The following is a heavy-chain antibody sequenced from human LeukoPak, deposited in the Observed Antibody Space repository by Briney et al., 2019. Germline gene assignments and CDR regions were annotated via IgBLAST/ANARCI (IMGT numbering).Heavy chain of an antibody. CDR1: GYTFTSYD. V-gene: IGHV1-8*01. D-gene: IGHD3-10*01. CDR2: MNPNSGNT. CDR3: ARILWFGELGGFDP. Sequence: ASVKVSCKASGYTFTSYDINWVRQATGQGLEWMGWMNPNSGNTGYAQKFQGRVTTTRNTSISTAYMELSSLRSEDTAVYYCARILWFGELGGFDPWGQGTLVTVSS. J-gene: IGHJ5*02.